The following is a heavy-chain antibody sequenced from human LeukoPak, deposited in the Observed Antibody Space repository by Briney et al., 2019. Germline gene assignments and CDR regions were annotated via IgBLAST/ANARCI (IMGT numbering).Heavy chain of an antibody. J-gene: IGHJ4*02. CDR2: IKQDGSEK. CDR3: VGGPGYSNGYGNFDY. D-gene: IGHD5-18*01. Sequence: GGSLRLSCAASGFTFSSYWMSWVRQAPGKGLEWVANIKQDGSEKYYVDSVKGRFTISRDNAKNSLYLQMNSLRAEDTAVYYCVGGPGYSNGYGNFDYWGQGTLVTVSS. CDR1: GFTFSSYW. V-gene: IGHV3-7*01.